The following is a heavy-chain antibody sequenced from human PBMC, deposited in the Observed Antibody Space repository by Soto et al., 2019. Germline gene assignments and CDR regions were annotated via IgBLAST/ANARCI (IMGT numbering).Heavy chain of an antibody. V-gene: IGHV1-3*01. J-gene: IGHJ4*02. Sequence: ASVKVSCKASGYTFTSYAMHWVRQAPGQRLEWMGWINAGNGNTKYSQKFQGRVTITRDTSASTAYMELSSLRSEDTAVYYCAMYYYDRSGDYWSPAAFDEWGQGTLDTLSS. CDR3: AMYYYDRSGDYWSPAAFDE. D-gene: IGHD3-22*01. CDR2: INAGNGNT. CDR1: GYTFTSYA.